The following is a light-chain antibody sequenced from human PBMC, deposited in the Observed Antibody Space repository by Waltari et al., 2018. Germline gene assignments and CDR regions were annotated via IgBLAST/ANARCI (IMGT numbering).Light chain of an antibody. CDR1: QSGNDIY. CDR3: QHLDTSWT. CDR2: GAS. Sequence: ELVLTQSPVTLSLSPGERATLSCRASQSGNDIYLAWYQQNVGQPPRLLIYGASSRGTGIPDRLSGSGSGTDFTLTISRLEPEDFAVYYCQHLDTSWTFGQGTKVEIK. V-gene: IGKV3-20*01. J-gene: IGKJ1*01.